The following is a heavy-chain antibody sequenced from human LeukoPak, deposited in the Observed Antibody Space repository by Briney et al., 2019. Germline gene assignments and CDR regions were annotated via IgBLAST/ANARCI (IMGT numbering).Heavy chain of an antibody. V-gene: IGHV4-59*01. J-gene: IGHJ3*02. CDR1: GGSISSYY. Sequence: PSETLSLTCTVSGGSISSYYRSWIRQPPGKGLEWIGYIYYSGSTNYNPSLKSRVTISVDTSKNQFSLKLSSVTAADTAVYYCATASSSWNAFDIWGQGTTVTVSS. CDR2: IYYSGST. CDR3: ATASSSWNAFDI. D-gene: IGHD6-13*01.